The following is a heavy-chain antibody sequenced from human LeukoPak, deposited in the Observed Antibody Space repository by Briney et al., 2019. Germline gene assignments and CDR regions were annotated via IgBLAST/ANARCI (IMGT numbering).Heavy chain of an antibody. J-gene: IGHJ5*02. V-gene: IGHV4-59*08. D-gene: IGHD4-11*01. CDR3: ARHWLRRQYNWFDP. Sequence: SETLSLTCTVSGGSISSYYWSWIRQPPGKGLEWIGFIFYSGTTNYNPSLKSRVTISVDTSKNQFSLKLSSVTAADTAVYYCARHWLRRQYNWFDPWGQGTLVTVSS. CDR1: GGSISSYY. CDR2: IFYSGTT.